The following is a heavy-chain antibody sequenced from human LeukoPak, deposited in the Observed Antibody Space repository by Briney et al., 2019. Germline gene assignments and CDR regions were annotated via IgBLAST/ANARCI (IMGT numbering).Heavy chain of an antibody. Sequence: ASVKVSCKGSGYTFTGYYMHWVRQAPGQGLEWMGWINPNSGGTNYAQKFQGRVTMTRDTSISTAYMELSRLRSDDTAVYYCARGRPYEEDAFDIWGQGTMVTVSS. CDR3: ARGRPYEEDAFDI. CDR2: INPNSGGT. CDR1: GYTFTGYY. D-gene: IGHD3-3*01. J-gene: IGHJ3*02. V-gene: IGHV1-2*02.